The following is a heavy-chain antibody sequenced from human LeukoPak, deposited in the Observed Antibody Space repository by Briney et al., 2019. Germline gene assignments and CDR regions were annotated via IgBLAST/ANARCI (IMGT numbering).Heavy chain of an antibody. CDR3: ARGDVEYSSTPDY. V-gene: IGHV4-61*02. Sequence: SQTLSLTCTVSGGSISSGSYYWSWIRQPAGKGLEWIGRIYTSGSTNYNPSLKSRVTISVDTSKNRFSLKLSSVTAADTAVYYCARGDVEYSSTPDYWGQGTLVTVSS. CDR2: IYTSGST. D-gene: IGHD6-6*01. CDR1: GGSISSGSYY. J-gene: IGHJ4*02.